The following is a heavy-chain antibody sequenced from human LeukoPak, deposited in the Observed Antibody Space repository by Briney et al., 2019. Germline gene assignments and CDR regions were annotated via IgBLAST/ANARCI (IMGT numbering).Heavy chain of an antibody. CDR3: ARVPRGGNYFDY. J-gene: IGHJ4*02. Sequence: GGSLRLSCAAPGFTFSSYSMNWVRQAPGKGLEWVSSISSSSSYIYYADSVKGRFTISRDNAKNSLYLQMNSLRAEDTAVYYCARVPRGGNYFDYWGQGTLVTVSS. CDR2: ISSSSSYI. D-gene: IGHD3-16*01. CDR1: GFTFSSYS. V-gene: IGHV3-21*01.